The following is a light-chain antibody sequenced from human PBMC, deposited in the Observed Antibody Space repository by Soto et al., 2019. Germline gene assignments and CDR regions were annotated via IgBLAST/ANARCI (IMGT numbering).Light chain of an antibody. CDR1: SSDVGSYNL. CDR3: CSYAGSSVA. Sequence: QSALTQPASVSGSPGQSITISCTGTSSDVGSYNLVSWYQQHPGKAPKLMIYEGSKRPSGVSNRFSGSKSGNTASLTISGVQAEDEAEYYCCSYAGSSVAFGRGTKLTVL. V-gene: IGLV2-23*01. CDR2: EGS. J-gene: IGLJ2*01.